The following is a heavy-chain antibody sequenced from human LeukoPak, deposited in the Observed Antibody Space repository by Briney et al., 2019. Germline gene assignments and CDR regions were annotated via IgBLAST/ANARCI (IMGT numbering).Heavy chain of an antibody. CDR2: IYHSGST. CDR1: GGSISSGGYY. J-gene: IGHJ4*02. CDR3: ARGGEDTAMVLFDY. D-gene: IGHD5-18*01. Sequence: SQTLSLTCTVSGGSISSGGYYWSWIRQPPGKGLEWIGYIYHSGSTYYNPSLKSRVTISVDTSKNQFSLKLSSVTAADTAVYYCARGGEDTAMVLFDYWGQGTLVTVSS. V-gene: IGHV4-30-2*01.